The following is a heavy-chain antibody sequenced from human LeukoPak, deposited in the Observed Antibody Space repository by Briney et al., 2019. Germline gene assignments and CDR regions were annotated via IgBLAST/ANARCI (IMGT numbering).Heavy chain of an antibody. D-gene: IGHD3-22*01. Sequence: ASVKVSCKASGYTFTSYGISWVRQAPGQGLEWMGWISAYNGNTNYAQKLQGRVTMTTDTSTSTAYMELRSLRSDDTAVYYCAGDGQLTYYYDSSGPGTFDYWGQGTLVTVSS. J-gene: IGHJ4*02. CDR2: ISAYNGNT. CDR3: AGDGQLTYYYDSSGPGTFDY. CDR1: GYTFTSYG. V-gene: IGHV1-18*01.